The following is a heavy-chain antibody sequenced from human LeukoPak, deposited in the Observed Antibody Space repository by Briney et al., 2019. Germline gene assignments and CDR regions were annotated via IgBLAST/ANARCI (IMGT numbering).Heavy chain of an antibody. CDR2: LYYSGST. CDR3: AGTWIQLWLLGFGNFDY. V-gene: IGHV4-39*01. D-gene: IGHD5-18*01. J-gene: IGHJ4*02. Sequence: NTSETLSLTCTVSGGSISSRSYYWGWIRQPPEKGLEWIGSLYYSGSTYYNPSLKSRVTISVDTSKNQFSLKLSSVTAADTAVYYCAGTWIQLWLLGFGNFDYWGQGTLVTVSS. CDR1: GGSISSRSYY.